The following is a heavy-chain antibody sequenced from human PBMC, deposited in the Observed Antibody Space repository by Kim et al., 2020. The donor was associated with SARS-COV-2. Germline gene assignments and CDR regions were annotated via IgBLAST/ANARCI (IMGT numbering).Heavy chain of an antibody. V-gene: IGHV1-69*02. J-gene: IGHJ5*02. CDR3: ARNRIGAPRWYDP. D-gene: IGHD1-26*01. Sequence: ATNVQGRVTITADKTTSTAYMERSSLRAEDTAVYYCARNRIGAPRWYDPWGQGTLVTVSS.